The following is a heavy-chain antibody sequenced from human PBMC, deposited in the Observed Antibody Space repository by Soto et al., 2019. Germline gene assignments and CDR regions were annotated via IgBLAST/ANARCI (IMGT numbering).Heavy chain of an antibody. CDR1: GGTFGSYT. V-gene: IGHV1-69*02. CDR3: AVCSGGSCYSDAFDI. Sequence: SVKVSCKASGGTFGSYTISWVRQAPGQGLEWMGRIIPILGIANYAQKFQGRVTITADKSTSTAYMELSSLRSEDTAVYYCAVCSGGSCYSDAFDIWGQGTMVTVSS. CDR2: IIPILGIA. D-gene: IGHD2-15*01. J-gene: IGHJ3*02.